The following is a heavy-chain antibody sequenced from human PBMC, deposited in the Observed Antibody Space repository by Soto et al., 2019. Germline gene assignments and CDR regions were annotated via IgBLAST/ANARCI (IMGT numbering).Heavy chain of an antibody. J-gene: IGHJ4*02. V-gene: IGHV4-38-2*02. CDR2: IYHSGST. D-gene: IGHD6-19*01. CDR3: ARNNSGRNFDY. CDR1: SSPINSRYY. Sequence: SETLSLTCTVSSSPINSRYYWGWIRPTPGKGLEWVASIYHSGSTHYNPSLKSRATISVDTSNNQFSLRLSSVTAADTAIYYCARNNSGRNFDYWGQGNTVTVSS.